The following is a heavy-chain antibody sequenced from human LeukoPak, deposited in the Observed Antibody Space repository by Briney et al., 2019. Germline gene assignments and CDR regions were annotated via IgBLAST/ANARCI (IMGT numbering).Heavy chain of an antibody. V-gene: IGHV4-34*01. CDR2: INRSGST. CDR3: ARGDRIAAAGTSLWFDP. Sequence: PSETLSLTCAVYGGSFSGYYWSWIRQPPGKGLEWIGEINRSGSTNYNPSLKSRVTISVDTSKNQFSLKLSSVTAADTAVYYCARGDRIAAAGTSLWFDPWGQGTLVTVSS. CDR1: GGSFSGYY. D-gene: IGHD6-13*01. J-gene: IGHJ5*02.